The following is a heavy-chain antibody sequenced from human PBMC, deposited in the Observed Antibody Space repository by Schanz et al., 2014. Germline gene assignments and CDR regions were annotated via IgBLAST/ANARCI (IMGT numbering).Heavy chain of an antibody. V-gene: IGHV4-4*02. D-gene: IGHD2-2*01. CDR2: IYHSGNT. Sequence: QVQLVESGGGLVKPGGSLRLSCAASGFTFRDYYMSWIRQAPGKGLEWIGEIYHSGNTNYNASLKSRVTISVDKSKNQFSLKVRSVTAADTAVYYCARAARRTRVVPLYFDYWGQGTLVTVSS. CDR1: GFTFRDYY. J-gene: IGHJ4*02. CDR3: ARAARRTRVVPLYFDY.